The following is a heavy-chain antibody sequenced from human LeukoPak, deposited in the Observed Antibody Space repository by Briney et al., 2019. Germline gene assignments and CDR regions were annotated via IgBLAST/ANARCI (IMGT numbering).Heavy chain of an antibody. J-gene: IGHJ4*02. CDR2: ISSSSSHI. CDR3: AREITTNGGRYFDY. CDR1: GFTFSSYS. D-gene: IGHD7-27*01. V-gene: IGHV3-21*01. Sequence: GGSLRLSCAASGFTFSSYSMNWVRQAPGKGLEWVSSISSSSSHIYYADSVKGRFTMSRDNAKNSLYLQMNSLRAEDTAVYYCAREITTNGGRYFDYWGQGTLVTVSS.